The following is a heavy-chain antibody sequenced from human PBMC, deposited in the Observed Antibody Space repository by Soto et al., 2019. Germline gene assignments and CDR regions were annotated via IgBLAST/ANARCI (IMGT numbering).Heavy chain of an antibody. V-gene: IGHV3-23*01. CDR1: GFTFSSYA. J-gene: IGHJ4*02. Sequence: EVQLLESGGALLQPGGSLRLSCAASGFTFSSYAMNWVRQTPGKGLQWVSAISGSGENTYYADTVKGRCTISRDNSKNLLYLHMNGMRVEDAAMYYCAKEPTAVDPRDLFGGNPPADYWGQGTLVTVSS. CDR2: ISGSGENT. D-gene: IGHD2-15*01. CDR3: AKEPTAVDPRDLFGGNPPADY.